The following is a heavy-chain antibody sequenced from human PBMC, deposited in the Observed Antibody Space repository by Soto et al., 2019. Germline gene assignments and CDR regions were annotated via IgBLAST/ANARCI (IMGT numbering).Heavy chain of an antibody. Sequence: QVQLQQWGAGLLKPSETLSLTCAVYGGSFSGYYWSWIRQPPGKGLEWIGEINHSGSTNYNPSLKSRVTISVDTSKNQFSLKLSSVTAADTAVYYCAREGSRGWGRKTPFDYWGQGTLVTVSS. D-gene: IGHD6-19*01. V-gene: IGHV4-34*01. CDR2: INHSGST. CDR1: GGSFSGYY. J-gene: IGHJ4*02. CDR3: AREGSRGWGRKTPFDY.